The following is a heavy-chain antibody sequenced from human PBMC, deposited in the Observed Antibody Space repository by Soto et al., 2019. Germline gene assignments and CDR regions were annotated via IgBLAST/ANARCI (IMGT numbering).Heavy chain of an antibody. CDR1: GGSISSSSYY. CDR2: IYYSGST. V-gene: IGHV4-39*01. D-gene: IGHD3-22*01. J-gene: IGHJ4*02. CDR3: AGLKYFHSSDYLVH. Sequence: SETLSLTCTVSGGSISSSSYYWGWIRQPPGKGLEWIGSIYYSGSTYSNPSLKSRVTISVDTSKNQFSLKLSSVTAADTAVYYCAGLKYFHSSDYLVHWGQRTRVTVSS.